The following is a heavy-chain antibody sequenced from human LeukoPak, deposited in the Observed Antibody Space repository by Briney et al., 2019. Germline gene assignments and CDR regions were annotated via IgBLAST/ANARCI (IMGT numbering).Heavy chain of an antibody. J-gene: IGHJ4*02. D-gene: IGHD1-14*01. CDR1: RYTFTGPF. Sequence: ASVKVSCMASRYTFTGPFIHWVRPAPGRGHQYIGWNHPASANTDYAQMFHGRETLTRDTPATTTYMELSGLRADDTAVYYCARDLRPANLWGQGTLVTVSS. CDR3: ARDLRPANL. V-gene: IGHV1-2*02. CDR2: NHPASANT.